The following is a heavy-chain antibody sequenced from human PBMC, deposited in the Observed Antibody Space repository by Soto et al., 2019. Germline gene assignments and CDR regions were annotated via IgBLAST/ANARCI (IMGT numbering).Heavy chain of an antibody. V-gene: IGHV4-4*02. CDR2: IHHSGIT. CDR3: ARGFGWYAMDY. CDR1: GASIIAEQR. D-gene: IGHD6-19*01. J-gene: IGHJ4*02. Sequence: QMQLQGSGPGLWKPSETLSLTCAASGASIIAEQRGTWVRQTPGKGREWIGEIHHSGITRTNPSLRSRVTMSVDKSRNQFFLNLNSVTAADTAVYYCARGFGWYAMDYWGQGTQVIVS.